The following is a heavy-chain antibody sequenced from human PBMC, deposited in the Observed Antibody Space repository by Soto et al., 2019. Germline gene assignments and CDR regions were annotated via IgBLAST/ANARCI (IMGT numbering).Heavy chain of an antibody. CDR1: GGTFSSNA. V-gene: IGHV1-69*13. J-gene: IGHJ5*02. CDR3: ARDPLPYYYDSSGYSWFDP. CDR2: IIPIFGTA. Sequence: GASVKVSCKASGGTFSSNAISWVRQAPGQGLEWMGGIIPIFGTANYAQKFQGRVTITADESTSTAYMELSSLRSEDTAVYYCARDPLPYYYDSSGYSWFDPWGQGTLVTVSS. D-gene: IGHD3-22*01.